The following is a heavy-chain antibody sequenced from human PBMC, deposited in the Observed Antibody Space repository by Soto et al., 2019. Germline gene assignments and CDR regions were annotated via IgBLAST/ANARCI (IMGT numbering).Heavy chain of an antibody. D-gene: IGHD3-3*01. J-gene: IGHJ3*02. CDR3: ARDHYYDFWSGYMDDAFDI. V-gene: IGHV1-18*01. CDR1: GYTFTSYG. Sequence: VASVKVSCKASGYTFTSYGISWVRQAPGQGLEWMGWISAYNGNTNYAQKLQGRVTMTTDTSTSTAYMELRSLRSDDTAVYYCARDHYYDFWSGYMDDAFDIWGQGTMVTVSS. CDR2: ISAYNGNT.